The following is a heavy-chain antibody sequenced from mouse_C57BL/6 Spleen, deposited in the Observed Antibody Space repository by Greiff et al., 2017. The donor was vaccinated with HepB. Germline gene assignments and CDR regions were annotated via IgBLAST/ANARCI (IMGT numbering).Heavy chain of an antibody. J-gene: IGHJ4*01. CDR2: IYPRSGNT. D-gene: IGHD3-2*02. CDR3: SRQETAQVFYYAMDY. CDR1: GYTFTSYG. V-gene: IGHV1-81*01. Sequence: QVQLQQSGAELARPGASVKLSCKASGYTFTSYGISWVKQRTGQGLEWIGEIYPRSGNTYYNEKFKEKATLTADKSSSTAYMELRSLTSEDSAVLFCSRQETAQVFYYAMDYWSQGTSVTVSS.